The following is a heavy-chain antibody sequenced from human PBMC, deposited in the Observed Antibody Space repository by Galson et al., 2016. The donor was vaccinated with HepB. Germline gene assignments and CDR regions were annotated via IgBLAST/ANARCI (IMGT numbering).Heavy chain of an antibody. CDR2: IWYGGSNK. CDR1: GFTFSSYG. Sequence: LRLSCAASGFTFSSYGMHWVRQAPGKGLEWVAVIWYGGSNKYYADSVKGRFTISRDNSKNTLYLQMNSLRAEDTALYYCARAASQITSSWFDPWGQGTLVTGSS. J-gene: IGHJ5*02. CDR3: ARAASQITSSWFDP. V-gene: IGHV3-33*01.